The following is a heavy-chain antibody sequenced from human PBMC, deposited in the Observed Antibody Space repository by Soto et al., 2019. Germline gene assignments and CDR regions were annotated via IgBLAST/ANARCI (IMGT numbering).Heavy chain of an antibody. CDR1: GGSISSGGYY. D-gene: IGHD3-22*01. CDR3: ARDRSYYDSNNLGKWFDP. CDR2: IYYSGST. J-gene: IGHJ5*02. Sequence: KTSETLSLTCTVSGGSISSGGYYWSWIRQHPGKGLEWIGYIYYSGSTYYNPSLKSRVTISVDTSKNQFSLKLSSVTAADTAVYYCARDRSYYDSNNLGKWFDPWGQGTLVTVSS. V-gene: IGHV4-31*03.